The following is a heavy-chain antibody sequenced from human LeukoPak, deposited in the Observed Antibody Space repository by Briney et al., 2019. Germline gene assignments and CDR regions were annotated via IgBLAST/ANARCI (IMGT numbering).Heavy chain of an antibody. CDR3: ARGVAAAGIDY. V-gene: IGHV4-59*01. CDR1: AGSLSSYY. Sequence: SQTMSLTCTVSAGSLSSYYWSWIRQPPGKGLEWIGYIYYSGSTNYNPSLKSRVTISVDTSKNQFSLKLSSVTAADTAVYYCARGVAAAGIDYWGQGTLVTVSS. D-gene: IGHD6-13*01. CDR2: IYYSGST. J-gene: IGHJ4*02.